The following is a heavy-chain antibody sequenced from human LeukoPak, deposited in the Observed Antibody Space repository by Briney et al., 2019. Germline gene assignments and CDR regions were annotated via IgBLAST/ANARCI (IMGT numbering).Heavy chain of an antibody. CDR1: GFTFSSYG. V-gene: IGHV3-30*18. CDR2: ISYDGSNK. D-gene: IGHD5-18*01. CDR3: AKDYRIQLWFSPSYYYYGMDV. J-gene: IGHJ6*04. Sequence: PGRSLRLSYAASGFTFSSYGMHWVRQAPCKGLEWVAVISYDGSNKYYADSMRGRFTISRDNSKNTLYLQMNSLRAEDTAVYYCAKDYRIQLWFSPSYYYYGMDVWGKGTTVTVSS.